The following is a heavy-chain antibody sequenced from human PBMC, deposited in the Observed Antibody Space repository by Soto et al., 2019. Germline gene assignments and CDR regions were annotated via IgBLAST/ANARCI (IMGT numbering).Heavy chain of an antibody. V-gene: IGHV4-31*03. D-gene: IGHD6-6*01. Sequence: SETLCLTCTVSGGSISSGGYYWSWISQHPGKGLEWIGYIYYSGSTYYNPSLKSRVTISVDTSKNQFSLKLSSVTAADTAVYYCARVRRGQLVGYYYYYMDVWGKGTTITSP. CDR3: ARVRRGQLVGYYYYYMDV. CDR1: GGSISSGGYY. CDR2: IYYSGST. J-gene: IGHJ6*03.